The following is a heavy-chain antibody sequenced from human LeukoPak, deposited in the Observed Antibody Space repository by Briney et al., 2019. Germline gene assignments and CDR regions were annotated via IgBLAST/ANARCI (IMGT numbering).Heavy chain of an antibody. Sequence: SETLSLTCTVSGGSISNYYWSWVRQPPGKGLEWIGYIYYRGSTNYNPSLKSRVTISVDTSKNQFSLKLSSVTAADTAVYYCASVHSGYDFGNRKYYYFDYWGQGTLVTVSS. CDR3: ASVHSGYDFGNRKYYYFDY. CDR2: IYYRGST. D-gene: IGHD5-12*01. V-gene: IGHV4-59*08. J-gene: IGHJ4*02. CDR1: GGSISNYY.